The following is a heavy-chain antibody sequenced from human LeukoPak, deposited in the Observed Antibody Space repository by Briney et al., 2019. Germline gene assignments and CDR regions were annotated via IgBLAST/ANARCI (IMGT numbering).Heavy chain of an antibody. CDR2: IYYTGNT. D-gene: IGHD3/OR15-3a*01. V-gene: IGHV4-39*01. J-gene: IGHJ4*02. CDR1: GVSISSSYSY. CDR3: ARQTGSGLFILP. Sequence: PSETLSLTCTVSGVSISSSYSYWGWIRQPPGMGLEWIGSIYYTGNTYYNASLKSQVSISIDTSKNQFSLKLASVTAADTAVYYCARQTGSGLFILPGGQGTLVTVSS.